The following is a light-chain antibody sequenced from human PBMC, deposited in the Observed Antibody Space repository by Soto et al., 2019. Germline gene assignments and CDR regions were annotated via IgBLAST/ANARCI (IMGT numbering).Light chain of an antibody. CDR2: SND. CDR3: ASWDDSLNGHV. V-gene: IGLV1-44*01. Sequence: QSVLTQPPSASGTPGRRVTVSGSGSSPNIASNTVNWYQQLPGTAPKLLIYSNDQRPSGVPDRFSASKSGTSASLAISGLQSEDEADYYCASWDDSLNGHVFGTGTKVTVL. J-gene: IGLJ1*01. CDR1: SPNIASNT.